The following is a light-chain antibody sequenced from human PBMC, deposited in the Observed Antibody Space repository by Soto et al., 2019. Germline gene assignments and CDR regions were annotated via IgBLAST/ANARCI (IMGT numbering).Light chain of an antibody. V-gene: IGKV1-33*01. Sequence: DIQLTQSPSSLSASVGDRVTITCQASQGIVKSLNWYQQKPGSAPNLLIYDASNLQTGVPSRFSGSGSGTDFTFTISSLQPEDFATYYCQQFDNLPYTFGQGTKLEIK. CDR3: QQFDNLPYT. CDR2: DAS. CDR1: QGIVKS. J-gene: IGKJ2*01.